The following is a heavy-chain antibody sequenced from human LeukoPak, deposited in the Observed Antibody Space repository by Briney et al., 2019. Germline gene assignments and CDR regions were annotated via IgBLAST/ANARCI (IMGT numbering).Heavy chain of an antibody. CDR1: VYIFTGYY. V-gene: IGHV1-2*02. D-gene: IGHD2-21*02. CDR3: ARDVFLGDCARGDAFDI. CDR2: INPNSGGT. J-gene: IGHJ3*02. Sequence: SVKVSCKGSVYIFTGYYMHWVRQPPSQGLEWMGSINPNSGGTHYAQKFQGRVTMTRDTSISTGYMELSRLRSDDTAVYHCARDVFLGDCARGDAFDIWGQGTMVTVSS.